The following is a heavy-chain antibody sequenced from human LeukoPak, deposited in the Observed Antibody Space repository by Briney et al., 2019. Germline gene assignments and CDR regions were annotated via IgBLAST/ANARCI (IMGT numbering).Heavy chain of an antibody. CDR1: GFTLSTYW. V-gene: IGHV3-74*01. CDR3: TRAPSEIGGYYPEYLRH. D-gene: IGHD3-22*01. J-gene: IGHJ1*01. Sequence: GGSLRLSCAASGFTLSTYWMHWVRQAPGKGLVWLSRIKSDVGPNYADSVKGRFTISRDNAKYTVSLQMNSLRPEDTGVYYCTRAPSEIGGYYPEYLRHWGRGTLVTVSS. CDR2: IKSDVGP.